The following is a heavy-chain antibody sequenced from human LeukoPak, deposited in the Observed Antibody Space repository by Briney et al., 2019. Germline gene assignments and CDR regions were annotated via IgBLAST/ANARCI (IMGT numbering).Heavy chain of an antibody. CDR3: AKGAVAGTEVDY. Sequence: GSLRLSCAASGFTFSSYGMHWVRQAPGKGLEWVAFIRYDGSNKYYADSVKGRFTISRDNSKNTLYLQMNSLRAEDTAVYYCAKGAVAGTEVDYWGQGTLVTVSS. CDR1: GFTFSSYG. V-gene: IGHV3-30*02. D-gene: IGHD6-19*01. J-gene: IGHJ4*02. CDR2: IRYDGSNK.